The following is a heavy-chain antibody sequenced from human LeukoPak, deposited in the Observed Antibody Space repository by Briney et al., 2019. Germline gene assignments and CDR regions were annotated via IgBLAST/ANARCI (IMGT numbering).Heavy chain of an antibody. D-gene: IGHD3-22*01. V-gene: IGHV4-59*01. CDR3: ARATDYYDSSGYYYALDY. Sequence: SETLSLTCTVSGGSISSYYWSWIRQPPGKGLEWIGYIYYSGSTNYNPSLKSRVTISVDTSKNQFSLKLSSVTAADTAVYYCARATDYYDSSGYYYALDYWGQGTLVTVSS. CDR1: GGSISSYY. J-gene: IGHJ4*02. CDR2: IYYSGST.